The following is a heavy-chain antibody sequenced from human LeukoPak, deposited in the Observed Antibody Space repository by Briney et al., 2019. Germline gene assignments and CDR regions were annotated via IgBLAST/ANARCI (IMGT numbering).Heavy chain of an antibody. J-gene: IGHJ5*02. CDR3: ARSYSSGWYYNWFDP. CDR2: INTNTGNP. CDR1: GYTFTSYA. V-gene: IGHV7-4-1*02. Sequence: ASVKVSCKASGYTFTSYAMNWVRQAPGQGLEWMGWINTNTGNPTYAQGFTGRFVFSLDTSVSTAYLQISSLKAEDTAVYYCARSYSSGWYYNWFDPWGQGTLVTVSS. D-gene: IGHD6-19*01.